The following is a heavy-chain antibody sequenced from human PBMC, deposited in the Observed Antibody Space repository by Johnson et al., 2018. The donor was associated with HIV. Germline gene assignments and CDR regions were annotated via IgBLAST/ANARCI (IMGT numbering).Heavy chain of an antibody. CDR2: FSWNAART. D-gene: IGHD6-19*01. V-gene: IGHV3-9*01. CDR3: ARGLIAVAGFDAFDI. CDR1: GFTFRNYA. Sequence: EVQLVESGGGVVQRGGSLRVSCAASGFTFRNYAMHWVRQAPGTGLELVSGFSWNAARTDYAASVKGRFTISRYNAKNSLYLQMNRLRPEDTALYYCARGLIAVAGFDAFDIWGQGTMVTVSS. J-gene: IGHJ3*02.